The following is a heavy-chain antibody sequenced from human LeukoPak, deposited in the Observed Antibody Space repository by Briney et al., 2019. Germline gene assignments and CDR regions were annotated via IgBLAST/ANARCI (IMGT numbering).Heavy chain of an antibody. D-gene: IGHD6-13*01. CDR3: ARAPRIIAGLGPWWFDP. V-gene: IGHV4-30-4*08. CDR1: GGSISSGDYY. CDR2: IYYSGST. J-gene: IGHJ5*02. Sequence: SETLSLTCTVSGGSISSGDYYWSWIRQPPGKGLEWIGYIYYSGSTYYNPSLKSRVTISVDTSKNQFSLKLSSVTAADTAVYYCARAPRIIAGLGPWWFDPWGQGTLVTVSS.